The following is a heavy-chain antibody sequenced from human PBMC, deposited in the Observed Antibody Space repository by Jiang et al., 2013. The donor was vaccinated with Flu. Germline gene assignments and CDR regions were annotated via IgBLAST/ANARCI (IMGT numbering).Heavy chain of an antibody. V-gene: IGHV3-30*04. Sequence: VQLVESGGGVVQPGKSLRLSCLASGFTFPTYAMHWVRQAPGKGLEWVAVTSFDGSDKYYRESVKGRFTISRDNSKNTLYLHMSSLRPEDTGVYYCARDTVAVTPLWDINWYLDVWGRGALVTVSS. CDR1: GFTFPTYA. CDR3: ARDTVAVTPLWDINWYLDV. J-gene: IGHJ2*01. CDR2: TSFDGSDK. D-gene: IGHD2-21*02.